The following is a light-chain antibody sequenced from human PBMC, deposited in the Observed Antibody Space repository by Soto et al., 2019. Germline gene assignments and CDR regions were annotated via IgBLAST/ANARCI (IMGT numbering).Light chain of an antibody. Sequence: DIQMTQSPSSLSAGVGDRVTITCRASQTISTYLNWYQQKPGEAPKLLIYAASNLQSGVPSRFSGSRSGSDLTLTISSLQPEDFATYYCQQIYSPPWTFGQGTKVEIK. CDR2: AAS. J-gene: IGKJ1*01. V-gene: IGKV1-39*01. CDR3: QQIYSPPWT. CDR1: QTISTY.